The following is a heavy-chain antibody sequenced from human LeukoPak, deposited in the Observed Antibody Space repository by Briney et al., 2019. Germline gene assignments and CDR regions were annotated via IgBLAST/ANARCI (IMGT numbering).Heavy chain of an antibody. CDR1: GFTFSGYA. J-gene: IGHJ6*04. D-gene: IGHD3-10*01. V-gene: IGHV3-30*04. Sequence: GRSLRLSCAASGFTFSGYAMHWVRQAPGKGLEWVAVISYDGSNKYYADSVKGRFTISRDNSKNTLYLQMNSLRAEDTAVYYCARDSLGMVRGVISQYYYGMDVWGKGTTVTVSS. CDR3: ARDSLGMVRGVISQYYYGMDV. CDR2: ISYDGSNK.